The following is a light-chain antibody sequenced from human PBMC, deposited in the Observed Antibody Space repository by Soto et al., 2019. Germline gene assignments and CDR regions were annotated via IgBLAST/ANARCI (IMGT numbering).Light chain of an antibody. CDR3: CSYAGSNTLRV. Sequence: QSALTRPASVSGSPGQSITISCTGTSSDVGTYNLVSWYQQRPGKAPKLMIYEVTKRPSGVSNRFSGSKSGNTASLTISGLQAEDDADYYCCSYAGSNTLRVFGGGTKLTV. J-gene: IGLJ3*02. V-gene: IGLV2-23*02. CDR2: EVT. CDR1: SSDVGTYNL.